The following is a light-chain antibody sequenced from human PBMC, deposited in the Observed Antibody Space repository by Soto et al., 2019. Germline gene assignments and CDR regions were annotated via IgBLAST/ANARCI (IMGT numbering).Light chain of an antibody. V-gene: IGKV4-1*01. CDR3: QQYYSTPRT. CDR2: WAS. J-gene: IGKJ1*01. CDR1: QSILYSSINRNY. Sequence: DIVMTQSPDSLAVSLGERATINCKSSQSILYSSINRNYLAWFQQKPGQPPKLLIYWASTRESGVPDRFNGSGSGTDFTLTISSLQAEDVAVYFCQQYYSTPRTFGQGTKVEIK.